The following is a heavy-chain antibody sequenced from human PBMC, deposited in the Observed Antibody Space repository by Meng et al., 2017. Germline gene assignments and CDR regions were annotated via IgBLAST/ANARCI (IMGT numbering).Heavy chain of an antibody. CDR2: IDPKNGDT. CDR3: ARDEDISAAGKLFGDY. V-gene: IGHV1-2*06. CDR1: GYNFPDYY. J-gene: IGHJ4*02. Sequence: GQVVQAGDEVKKPGASGKVSCKPSGYNFPDYYIHWVRQAPGQGLEWMGRIDPKNGDTHYAQKFQGRVTMTGDTPISTAYMDLSGLRPDDTAVYYCARDEDISAAGKLFGDYWGQGTLVTVSS. D-gene: IGHD6-13*01.